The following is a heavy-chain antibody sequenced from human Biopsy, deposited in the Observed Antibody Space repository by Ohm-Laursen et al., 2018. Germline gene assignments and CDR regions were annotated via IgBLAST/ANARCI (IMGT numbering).Heavy chain of an antibody. CDR2: IYGGGSPV. CDR1: GFAFNLYE. Sequence: GSLRLSCTASGFAFNLYEMNWVRQAPGKGMEWISYIYGGGSPVSYADSVKGRFTISRDNSKNTVYLQMNSLRVEDTAVYYCARDPIVGSKADGMDVWGQGTTVTVS. D-gene: IGHD1-26*01. V-gene: IGHV3-48*03. J-gene: IGHJ6*02. CDR3: ARDPIVGSKADGMDV.